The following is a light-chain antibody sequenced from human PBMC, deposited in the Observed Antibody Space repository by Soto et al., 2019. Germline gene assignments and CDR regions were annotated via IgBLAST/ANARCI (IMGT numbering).Light chain of an antibody. CDR1: QGISKY. Sequence: DIQMTQSPSAMSASVGDRVTITCRASQGISKYLAWFQQKPGKVPKRLIYEASSLQGGVPSRFSGSGSGTEFTLTISSLQPEDFATYYCLQHNSYPITFGQGTRLEIK. V-gene: IGKV1-17*03. CDR3: LQHNSYPIT. CDR2: EAS. J-gene: IGKJ5*01.